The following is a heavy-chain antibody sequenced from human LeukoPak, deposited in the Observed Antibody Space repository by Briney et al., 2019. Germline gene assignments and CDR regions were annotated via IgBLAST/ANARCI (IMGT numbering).Heavy chain of an antibody. CDR3: TIGPLDY. CDR2: IKSKTDGGTT. D-gene: IGHD1-14*01. Sequence: SGGSLRLSCAASGFTFNNAWMSCVRRAPGKGLEWVGRIKSKTDGGTTDYAAPVKGRFTISRDDSKNTLYLQMNSLKIEDTAVYYCTIGPLDYWGQGTQVTVSS. V-gene: IGHV3-15*01. J-gene: IGHJ4*02. CDR1: GFTFNNAW.